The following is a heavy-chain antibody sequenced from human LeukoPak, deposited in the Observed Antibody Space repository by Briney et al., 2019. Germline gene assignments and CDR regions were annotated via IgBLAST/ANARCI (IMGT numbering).Heavy chain of an antibody. Sequence: PVWSLRLSCAPSGFILSSNHMSWVRQTPGDRLEWVSLIYSGGTTYDPDSEKGTFTLSRDNSKNTLYLQMNSPRPGDTAVHYCVRFKCSSTSWLHYGMVLGGQETRVSVSS. CDR1: GFILSSNH. J-gene: IGHJ6*01. CDR3: VRFKCSSTSWLHYGMVL. CDR2: IYSGGTT. V-gene: IGHV3-66*01. D-gene: IGHD2-2*01.